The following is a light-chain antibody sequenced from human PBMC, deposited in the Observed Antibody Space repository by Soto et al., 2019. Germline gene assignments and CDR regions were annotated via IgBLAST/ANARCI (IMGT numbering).Light chain of an antibody. CDR1: QSVSSY. J-gene: IGKJ1*01. CDR2: GAS. CDR3: QQYNSYSPWT. V-gene: IGKV3-15*01. Sequence: EIVMTQSPATLSVSPGERATLSWWASQSVSSYLAWYQQKPGQAPRLLIYGASTRATDIPARFSGSGSGTEFTITISSLQSEDFALYYCQQYNSYSPWTFGQGTKV.